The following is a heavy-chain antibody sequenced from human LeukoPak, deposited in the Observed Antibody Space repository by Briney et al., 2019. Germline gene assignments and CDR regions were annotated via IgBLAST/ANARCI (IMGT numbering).Heavy chain of an antibody. Sequence: PGRSLRLSCAASGFTFSSYGMPWVRQAPGKGLEWVAVIWYDGSNKYYADSVKGRFTISRDNSKNTLYLQMNSLRAEDTAVYYCARGRSSSAPYDYWGQGTLVTVSS. V-gene: IGHV3-33*01. J-gene: IGHJ4*02. D-gene: IGHD6-6*01. CDR1: GFTFSSYG. CDR2: IWYDGSNK. CDR3: ARGRSSSAPYDY.